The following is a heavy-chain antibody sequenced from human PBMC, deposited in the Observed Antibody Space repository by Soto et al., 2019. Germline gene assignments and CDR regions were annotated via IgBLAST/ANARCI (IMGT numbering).Heavy chain of an antibody. CDR1: GYTFTSYY. CDR2: INPSGGST. V-gene: IGHV1-46*03. J-gene: IGHJ4*02. Sequence: QVQLVQSGAEVKKPGASVKVSCKASGYTFTSYYMHWVRQAPGQGLEWMGIINPSGGSTSYAEKFQGRVTMTRDTPTSTVHTELTSLRSEDTAVYYCARGRATSLSGLWGQGTLVTVPS. CDR3: ARGRATSLSGL. D-gene: IGHD1-26*01.